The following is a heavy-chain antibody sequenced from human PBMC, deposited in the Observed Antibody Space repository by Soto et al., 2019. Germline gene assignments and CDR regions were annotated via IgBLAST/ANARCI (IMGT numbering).Heavy chain of an antibody. CDR3: ATPAEPLDTAMLKGLAH. D-gene: IGHD5-18*01. CDR1: GGKIDVYS. Sequence: QVQLMQSGAEVREPGSSVRVSCKTSGGKIDVYSLNWVRQAPGQGLEWVGGMTPIYRTAHYARKFQGRVTVTAEPSTDTAYMELIRLTSEDTAIYFCATPAEPLDTAMLKGLAHWGQGTLVTVSS. J-gene: IGHJ4*02. CDR2: MTPIYRTA. V-gene: IGHV1-69*01.